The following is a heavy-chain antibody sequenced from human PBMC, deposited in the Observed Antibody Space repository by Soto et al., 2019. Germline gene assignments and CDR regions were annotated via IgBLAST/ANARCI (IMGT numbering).Heavy chain of an antibody. CDR2: ISAYNGNT. V-gene: IGHV1-18*01. D-gene: IGHD2-15*01. J-gene: IGHJ6*02. CDR1: GYTFTSYG. CDR3: AREGYCSGGSCYPRYYYYYYGMDV. Sequence: QVQLVQSGAEVKKPGASVKVSCKASGYTFTSYGISWVRQAPGQGLEWMGWISAYNGNTNYAQKLQGRVTMTTVTSTSTAYMELRSLRSDDTAVYYCAREGYCSGGSCYPRYYYYYYGMDVWGQGTTVTVSS.